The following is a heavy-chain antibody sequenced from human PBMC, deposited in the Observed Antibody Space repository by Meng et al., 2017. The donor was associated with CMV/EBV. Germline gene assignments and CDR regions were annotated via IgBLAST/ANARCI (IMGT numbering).Heavy chain of an antibody. CDR1: GGTFSSYA. V-gene: IGHV1-69*05. CDR2: IIPIFGTA. Sequence: SVKVSCKASGGTFSSYAISWVRQAPGQGLEWMGGIIPIFGTANYAQKFQGRVTITTDESTGTAYMGLSSLRSEDTSVYCCARVDLYNWNDVGAFDIWGQGTMVTVSS. CDR3: ARVDLYNWNDVGAFDI. J-gene: IGHJ3*02. D-gene: IGHD1-1*01.